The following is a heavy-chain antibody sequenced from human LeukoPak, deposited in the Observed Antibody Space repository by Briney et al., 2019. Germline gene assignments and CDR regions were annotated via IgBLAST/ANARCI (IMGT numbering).Heavy chain of an antibody. D-gene: IGHD6-19*01. V-gene: IGHV3-21*01. Sequence: GGSLRLSCAASGFTFSSYSMNWVRQAPGKGLEWVSSISSSSSNIYYADSVKGRFTISRDNSKNTLYLQMNSLRAEDTAVYYCAKSERRSGYSSGWYYNWFDPWGQGTLVTVSS. J-gene: IGHJ5*02. CDR3: AKSERRSGYSSGWYYNWFDP. CDR2: ISSSSSNI. CDR1: GFTFSSYS.